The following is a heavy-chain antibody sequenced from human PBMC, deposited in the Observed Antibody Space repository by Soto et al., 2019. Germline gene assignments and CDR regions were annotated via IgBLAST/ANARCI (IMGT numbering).Heavy chain of an antibody. J-gene: IGHJ4*02. V-gene: IGHV4-30-4*01. CDR3: ARGGLDYFDY. Sequence: SETLSLTCTVSGGSISSGDYYWSWIRQPPGKGLEWIGYIYYSGSTYYNPSLKSRVTISVDASKNQFSLKLSSVTAADTAVYYCARGGLDYFDYWGQGTLVTVSS. CDR2: IYYSGST. D-gene: IGHD5-12*01. CDR1: GGSISSGDYY.